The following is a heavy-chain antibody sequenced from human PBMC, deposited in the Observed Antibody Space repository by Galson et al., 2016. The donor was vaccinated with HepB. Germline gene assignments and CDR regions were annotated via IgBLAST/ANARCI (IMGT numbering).Heavy chain of an antibody. CDR3: ARDVGSTLAARSFDY. Sequence: CAISGDSVSSNTAAWNWIRQSPSRGLEWLGRTYFRSKWYNDYTMSVKSRIIISPDTSKNQFSLQLNSATPEDTAVYYCARDVGSTLAARSFDYWGRGTLVTVSS. CDR2: TYFRSKWYN. J-gene: IGHJ4*02. V-gene: IGHV6-1*01. D-gene: IGHD6-6*01. CDR1: GDSVSSNTAA.